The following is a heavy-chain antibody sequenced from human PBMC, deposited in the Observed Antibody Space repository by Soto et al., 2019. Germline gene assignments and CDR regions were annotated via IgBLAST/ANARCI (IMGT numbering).Heavy chain of an antibody. CDR3: VRDTSFDY. Sequence: EVQLVESGGGLVQPGGSLRPSCAASGFTFSSYDMHWVRQAPGKGLEYISAISSNGGITYYANSVKGRFTISRDNSKNMMYLQMGSLRAEDMAVYYCVRDTSFDYWGQGTLVTVSS. CDR1: GFTFSSYD. D-gene: IGHD3-16*01. V-gene: IGHV3-64*01. CDR2: ISSNGGIT. J-gene: IGHJ4*02.